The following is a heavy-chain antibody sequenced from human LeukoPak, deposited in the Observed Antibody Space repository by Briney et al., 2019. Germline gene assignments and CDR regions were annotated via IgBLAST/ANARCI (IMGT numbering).Heavy chain of an antibody. Sequence: PGRSLRLSCAASGFTFSSYEMNWVRQAPGKGLEWVSYISSSGSTIYYADSVKGRFTISRDNAKNSLYLQMNSLRAEDTAVYYCASTSWYSSSWYQVDYWGQGTLVTVSS. J-gene: IGHJ4*02. D-gene: IGHD6-13*01. CDR1: GFTFSSYE. V-gene: IGHV3-48*03. CDR2: ISSSGSTI. CDR3: ASTSWYSSSWYQVDY.